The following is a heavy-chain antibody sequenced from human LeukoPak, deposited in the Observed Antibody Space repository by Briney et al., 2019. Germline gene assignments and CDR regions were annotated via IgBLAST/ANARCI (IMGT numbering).Heavy chain of an antibody. D-gene: IGHD3-10*01. CDR1: GGSFSSNTYY. J-gene: IGHJ5*02. V-gene: IGHV4-39*01. CDR3: ARHVGPDTHITMLRGVSFPRYNNWFDP. CDR2: ISYSEST. Sequence: PSETLSLTCTVAGGSFSSNTYYWGWIRQPPGKGLEWIGSISYSESTYYNPSLKSRVTISVDTSKNQFSLELLSVAAADTAVYYCARHVGPDTHITMLRGVSFPRYNNWFDPWGQGTLVTVSS.